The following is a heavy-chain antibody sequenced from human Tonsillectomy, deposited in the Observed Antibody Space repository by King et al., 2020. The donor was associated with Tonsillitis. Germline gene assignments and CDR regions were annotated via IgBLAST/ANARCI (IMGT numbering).Heavy chain of an antibody. V-gene: IGHV3-48*01. CDR1: GFTFSSYS. D-gene: IGHD5-18*01. Sequence: DVQLVESGGGLVQPGGSLRLSCAASGFTFSSYSMNWVRQAPGKGLEWVSYISSSSSTIYYADSVKGRFTISRDNAKNSLYLQMNSLRGEDTAVYYCAREQRGYSYGGNDYWGQGTLVTVSS. CDR2: ISSSSSTI. J-gene: IGHJ4*02. CDR3: AREQRGYSYGGNDY.